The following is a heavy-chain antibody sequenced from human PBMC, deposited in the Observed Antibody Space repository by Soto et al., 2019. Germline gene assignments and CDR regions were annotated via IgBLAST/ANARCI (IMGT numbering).Heavy chain of an antibody. Sequence: EVQLLESGGGLVQPGGSLRLSCAASGFTFSSYAMSWVRQAPGKGLEWVSAISGSGGSTYYADSVKGRFTISRDNSKNTLYLQMNSLRAEDTAVYYCAKSSRLSPDRYYGMDVWGQGTTVTVSS. CDR1: GFTFSSYA. J-gene: IGHJ6*02. CDR3: AKSSRLSPDRYYGMDV. D-gene: IGHD3-10*01. CDR2: ISGSGGST. V-gene: IGHV3-23*01.